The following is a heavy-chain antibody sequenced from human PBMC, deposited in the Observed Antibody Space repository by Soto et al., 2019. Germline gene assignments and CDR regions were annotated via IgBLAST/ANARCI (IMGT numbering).Heavy chain of an antibody. CDR2: IYGGGTT. D-gene: IGHD3-10*01. CDR1: GFTVTKTY. V-gene: IGHV3-66*01. J-gene: IGHJ2*01. Sequence: GGSLRLSCAASGFTVTKTYMSWVRQAPGKGLEWVSVIYGGGTTYHADSVKGRFSTSRDSSKNTLYLQMNSLRAEDTAVYYCARGGSWGTYYAHWNFDLWGRGTLVTVS. CDR3: ARGGSWGTYYAHWNFDL.